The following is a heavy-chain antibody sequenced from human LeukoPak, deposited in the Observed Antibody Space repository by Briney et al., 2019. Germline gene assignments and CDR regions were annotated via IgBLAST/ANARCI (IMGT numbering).Heavy chain of an antibody. V-gene: IGHV4-59*01. CDR2: IYYSGST. CDR1: GGSISSYY. Sequence: PSETLSLTCTVSGGSISSYYWSWIRRPPGKGLEWIGYIYYSGSTNYNPSLKSRVTISVDTSKNQFSLKLSSVTAADTAVYYCARGFGYYYGMDVWGQGTTVTVSS. J-gene: IGHJ6*02. CDR3: ARGFGYYYGMDV. D-gene: IGHD3-10*01.